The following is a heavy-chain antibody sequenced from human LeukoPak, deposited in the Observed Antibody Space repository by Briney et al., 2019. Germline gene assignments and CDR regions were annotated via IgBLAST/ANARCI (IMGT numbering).Heavy chain of an antibody. CDR1: GYTFTGYY. Sequence: GASVKVSCKASGYTFTGYYMHWVRQAPGQGLEWMGWINPNSGGTNYAQKFQGRVTMTRDTSISTAYMELSRLRSDDRAVYYCAREIVVRGVNNFDYWGQGTLVTVSS. CDR2: INPNSGGT. D-gene: IGHD3-10*01. J-gene: IGHJ4*02. V-gene: IGHV1-2*02. CDR3: AREIVVRGVNNFDY.